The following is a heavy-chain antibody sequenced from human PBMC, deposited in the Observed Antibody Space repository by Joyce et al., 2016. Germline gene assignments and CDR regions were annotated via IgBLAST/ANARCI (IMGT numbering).Heavy chain of an antibody. CDR3: AKEPNAGYTRGWYYLH. CDR2: IAHDGNNE. D-gene: IGHD6-19*01. CDR1: GFSFSSYG. Sequence: QVQLVESGGGVVQPGRSLRVSCAASGFSFSSYGMHWVNQAPGEGLEWVAVIAHDGNNEYWADSVKGRFTISRDNSKNTVYLQMNSLRAEDTAVYYCAKEPNAGYTRGWYYLHWGQGTLVTVSS. V-gene: IGHV3-30*18. J-gene: IGHJ4*02.